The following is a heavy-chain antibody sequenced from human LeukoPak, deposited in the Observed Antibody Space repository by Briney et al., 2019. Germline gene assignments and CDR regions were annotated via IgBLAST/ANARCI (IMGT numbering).Heavy chain of an antibody. Sequence: SQTLSLTCAISGDSVSSNSAVWNWIRQSPSRGLEWLGRTYYRSEWNNHYAVSVKSRITINPDTSKNQFSLQLNSVTPEDTAVYYRARDAVGSSYFDYWGQGTLVTVSS. J-gene: IGHJ4*02. V-gene: IGHV6-1*01. CDR1: GDSVSSNSAV. CDR2: TYYRSEWNN. D-gene: IGHD4-23*01. CDR3: ARDAVGSSYFDY.